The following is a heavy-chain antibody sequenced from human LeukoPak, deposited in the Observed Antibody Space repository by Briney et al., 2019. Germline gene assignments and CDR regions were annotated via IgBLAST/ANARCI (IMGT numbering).Heavy chain of an antibody. CDR1: GYSFTSYW. V-gene: IGHV5-51*01. CDR2: IYPGDSDT. CDR3: ARRGGYYYDSSGPRAFDI. Sequence: GESLKISCRGSGYSFTSYWIGWVRQLPGKGLEWMVIIYPGDSDTRYSPSFQGQVTIPAGQSISTAYLQWSRLKASDTAMYYCARRGGYYYDSSGPRAFDIGGQGTMVTVSS. J-gene: IGHJ3*02. D-gene: IGHD3-22*01.